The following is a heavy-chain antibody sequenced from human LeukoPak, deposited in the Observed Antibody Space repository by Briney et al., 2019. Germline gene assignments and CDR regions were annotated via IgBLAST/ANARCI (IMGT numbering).Heavy chain of an antibody. Sequence: SETLSLTCAVYGGSFSGYYWSWIRQPPGKGLEWIGEINHSGSTNYNPSLKSRVTISVDTSKNQFSLKLSSVTAADTAAYYCARGPGYSSLWYFDYWGQGTLVTVSS. CDR3: ARGPGYSSLWYFDY. CDR1: GGSFSGYY. CDR2: INHSGST. V-gene: IGHV4-34*01. J-gene: IGHJ4*02. D-gene: IGHD6-13*01.